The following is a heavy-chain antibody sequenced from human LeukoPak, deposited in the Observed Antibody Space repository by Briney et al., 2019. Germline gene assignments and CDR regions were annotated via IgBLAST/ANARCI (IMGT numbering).Heavy chain of an antibody. CDR3: AKGSCGGDCYTYYYFYMDV. D-gene: IGHD2-21*02. V-gene: IGHV3-30*02. CDR1: GFTFSSYG. J-gene: IGHJ6*03. CDR2: IRFDGSNK. Sequence: PRGSQRLSCAASGFTFSSYGMHWVRQAPGKGLEWVAFIRFDGSNKYYADSVKGRFTISRDNSKNTLYLQMNGLRAEGTAVYYCAKGSCGGDCYTYYYFYMDVWGKGTTVSVSS.